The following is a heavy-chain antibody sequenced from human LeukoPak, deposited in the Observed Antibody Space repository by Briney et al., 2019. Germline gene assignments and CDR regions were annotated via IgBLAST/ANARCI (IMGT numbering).Heavy chain of an antibody. J-gene: IGHJ6*04. D-gene: IGHD3-10*02. V-gene: IGHV3-48*04. Sequence: PGGSLRLSCAASGFTFSSYGMHWVRQAPGKGLEWVSYISSSGSTIYYADSVKGRLTISRDNAKNSLYLQMNSLRAEDTAVYYCAELGITMIGGVWGKGTTVTISS. CDR3: AELGITMIGGV. CDR1: GFTFSSYG. CDR2: ISSSGSTI.